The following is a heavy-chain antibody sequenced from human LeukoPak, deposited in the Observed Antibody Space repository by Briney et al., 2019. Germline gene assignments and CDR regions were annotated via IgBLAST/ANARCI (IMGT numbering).Heavy chain of an antibody. CDR1: GFTFSSNA. CDR3: AKKKFGGMRYRNYFDY. V-gene: IGHV3-23*01. J-gene: IGHJ4*02. D-gene: IGHD3-10*01. Sequence: GGSLRLSCAASGFTFSSNAMSWVRQAPGKGLEWVSSISGSGGSTNYADSVKGRFTISRDNSKNTLYLQMNSLRAEDTAVYYCAKKKFGGMRYRNYFDYWGQGTLVTVSS. CDR2: ISGSGGST.